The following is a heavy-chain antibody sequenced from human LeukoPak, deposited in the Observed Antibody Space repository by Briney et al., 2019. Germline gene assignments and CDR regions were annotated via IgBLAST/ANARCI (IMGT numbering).Heavy chain of an antibody. CDR3: AISQTSPNYCSGGSCYGDWFDP. V-gene: IGHV4-34*01. CDR1: GGSFSGYY. J-gene: IGHJ5*02. CDR2: INHSGST. Sequence: PSETLSLTCAVYGGSFSGYYWSWIRQPPGKGLEWIGEINHSGSTNYNPSLKSRVTISVDTSKNQFSLKLSSVTAADTAVYYCAISQTSPNYCSGGSCYGDWFDPWGQGTLVTVSS. D-gene: IGHD2-15*01.